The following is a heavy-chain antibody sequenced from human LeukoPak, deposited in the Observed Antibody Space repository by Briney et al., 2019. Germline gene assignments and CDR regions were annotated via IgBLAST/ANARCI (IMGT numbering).Heavy chain of an antibody. D-gene: IGHD3-22*01. CDR1: GASITSTTYS. CDR2: IYYSGST. V-gene: IGHV4-39*01. CDR3: ARYSSGYSRYFDL. Sequence: PSETLSLTCTVSGASITSTTYSWGWIRQPPGKGLEWIGSIYYSGSTYYNPSLKSRVTISVDTSKNQFSLKLSSVTAADTAVYYCARYSSGYSRYFDLWGRGTLVTVSS. J-gene: IGHJ2*01.